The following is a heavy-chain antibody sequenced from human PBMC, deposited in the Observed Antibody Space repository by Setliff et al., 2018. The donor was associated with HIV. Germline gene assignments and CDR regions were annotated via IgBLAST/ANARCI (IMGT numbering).Heavy chain of an antibody. CDR1: TYTFITHA. D-gene: IGHD3-22*01. Sequence: GASVKVSCKTSTYTFITHAMHWLRQAPGQRPEWMGWINAGNDGTKYSQKLQGRVTITRDTSASTVYMELRSLRSEDTAVYYCASPYDSSGNYLGAFDIWGQGTMVTVSS. V-gene: IGHV1-3*01. J-gene: IGHJ3*02. CDR2: INAGNDGT. CDR3: ASPYDSSGNYLGAFDI.